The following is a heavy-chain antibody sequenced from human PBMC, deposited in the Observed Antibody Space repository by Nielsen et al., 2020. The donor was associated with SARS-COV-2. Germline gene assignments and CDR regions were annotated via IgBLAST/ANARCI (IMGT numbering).Heavy chain of an antibody. V-gene: IGHV3-33*01. CDR2: IWYDGSNK. Sequence: GESLKISCAASGFNFINYGMNWVRQAPGKGLEWVAVIWYDGSNKYYTDSVKGRFTISRDNSKNTLYLQMNSLRAEDTAVYYCAREDYGDYGFDYWGQGTLVTVSS. J-gene: IGHJ4*02. CDR1: GFNFINYG. D-gene: IGHD4-17*01. CDR3: AREDYGDYGFDY.